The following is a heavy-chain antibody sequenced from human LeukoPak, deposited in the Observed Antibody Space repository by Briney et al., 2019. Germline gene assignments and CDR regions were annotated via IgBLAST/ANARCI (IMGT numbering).Heavy chain of an antibody. CDR3: ARDWYYYGPGSSNLFDY. J-gene: IGHJ4*02. D-gene: IGHD3-10*01. CDR2: INHSGST. V-gene: IGHV4-34*01. CDR1: GGSFSGYY. Sequence: PSETLSLTCAVYGGSFSGYYWSWIRQPPGKGLEWIGEINHSGSTNYNPSLKSRVTISVDTPKNQFSLKLSSVTAADTAVYYCARDWYYYGPGSSNLFDYWGQGTLVTVSS.